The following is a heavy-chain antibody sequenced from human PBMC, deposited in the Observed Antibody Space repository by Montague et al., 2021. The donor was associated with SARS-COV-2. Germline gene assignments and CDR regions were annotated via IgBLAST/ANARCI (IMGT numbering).Heavy chain of an antibody. CDR2: INQSGST. V-gene: IGHV4-34*01. CDR3: ARRGSSVWGVTVSAELDH. Sequence: SETLSLTCAVYGGSFSGYYWSWIRQPPEKGLEWIGEINQSGSTNNNPSLKSRVIISVDTSKNQFSLKLSSVTAADTAVYYCARRGSSVWGVTVSAELDHWGQGILVIVSS. J-gene: IGHJ4*02. D-gene: IGHD3-10*01. CDR1: GGSFSGYY.